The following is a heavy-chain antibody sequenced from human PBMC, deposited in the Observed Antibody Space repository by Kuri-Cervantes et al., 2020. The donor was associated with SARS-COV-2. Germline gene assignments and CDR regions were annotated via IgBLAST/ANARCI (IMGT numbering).Heavy chain of an antibody. CDR2: INHSGST. D-gene: IGHD1-26*01. CDR3: ARVEPYGGSFATTSFDL. J-gene: IGHJ2*01. V-gene: IGHV4-34*01. Sequence: SETLSLTCAVYGGSFSGYYWSWIRQPPGKGLEWIGEINHSGSTNYNPSLKSRVTISVDTSTNQVSLWLTSVTAADTALYYCARVEPYGGSFATTSFDLWGRGSLVTVSS. CDR1: GGSFSGYY.